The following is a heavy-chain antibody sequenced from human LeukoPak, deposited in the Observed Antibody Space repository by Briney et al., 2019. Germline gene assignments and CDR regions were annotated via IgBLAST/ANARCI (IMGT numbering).Heavy chain of an antibody. CDR3: APRRRSGYYVEA. J-gene: IGHJ5*02. CDR1: GGSISSYY. V-gene: IGHV4-59*12. Sequence: SETLSLTCTVSGGSISSYYWSWIRQPPGKGLEWIGYIYYSGSTNYNPSLKSRVTISVDTSKNQFSLKLSSVAAADTAVYYCAPRRRSGYYVEAWGQGTLVTVSS. D-gene: IGHD3-22*01. CDR2: IYYSGST.